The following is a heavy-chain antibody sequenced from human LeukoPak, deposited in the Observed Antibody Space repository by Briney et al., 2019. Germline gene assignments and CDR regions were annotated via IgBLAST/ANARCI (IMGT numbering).Heavy chain of an antibody. CDR1: GFTFSSYS. CDR3: ARAGYSYGYNWFDP. V-gene: IGHV3-48*01. J-gene: IGHJ5*02. CDR2: ISSSSTI. Sequence: GGSLRLSCAASGFTFSSYSMNWVRQAPGKGLEWVSYISSSSTIYYADSVKGRFTISRNNAKNSLYLQMNSLRAEDTAVYYCARAGYSYGYNWFDPWGQGTLVTVSS. D-gene: IGHD5-18*01.